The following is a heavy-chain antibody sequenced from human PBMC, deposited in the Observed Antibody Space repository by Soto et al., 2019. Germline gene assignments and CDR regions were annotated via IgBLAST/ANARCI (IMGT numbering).Heavy chain of an antibody. Sequence: EVQLLESGGGLVQPGGSLRLSCTASGFTFSTYGMSWVRQAPGKGLEWVSSLSGDGTTTYYIDSVKGRFTISRDNSRNTLSLQMNSLRTEDTAIYYCAKDGMDVRGQGTTVTVSS. J-gene: IGHJ6*02. V-gene: IGHV3-23*01. CDR3: AKDGMDV. CDR2: LSGDGTTT. CDR1: GFTFSTYG.